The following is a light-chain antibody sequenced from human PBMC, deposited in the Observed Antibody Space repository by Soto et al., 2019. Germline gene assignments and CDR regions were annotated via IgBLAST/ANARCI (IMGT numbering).Light chain of an antibody. CDR3: QQYHNYLTWT. V-gene: IGKV1-5*01. CDR2: DAS. Sequence: DIQMTQSPSTLSASVGDRVTITCRASQSISRWLVWYQQKPGKAPKILIFDASILASGVPSRFSGSGSGTEFTLTISNLQPDDFATYYCQQYHNYLTWTFGPGTKVEI. J-gene: IGKJ1*01. CDR1: QSISRW.